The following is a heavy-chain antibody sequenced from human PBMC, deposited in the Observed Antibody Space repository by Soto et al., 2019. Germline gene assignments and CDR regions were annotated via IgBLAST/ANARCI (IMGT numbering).Heavy chain of an antibody. J-gene: IGHJ4*02. CDR3: AKESGGIFSCLDY. Sequence: QVQLVESGGGVVQPGRSLRLSCAASGFTFSSYGMHWVRQAPGKGLECVAVISYDGSNKYYADSVKGRFTISRDNSKNTLYLKMNSLRAEDTAVSYCAKESGGIFSCLDYWGQGTLVTVSS. D-gene: IGHD2-15*01. CDR1: GFTFSSYG. V-gene: IGHV3-30*18. CDR2: ISYDGSNK.